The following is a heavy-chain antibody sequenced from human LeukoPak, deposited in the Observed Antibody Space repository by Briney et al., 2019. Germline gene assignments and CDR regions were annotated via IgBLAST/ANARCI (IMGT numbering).Heavy chain of an antibody. CDR1: GFTFSSYS. D-gene: IGHD4-17*01. CDR2: IGSSSSYI. CDR3: ARGDPYGDYGIDY. V-gene: IGHV3-21*01. J-gene: IGHJ4*02. Sequence: PGGSLRLSCAASGFTFSSYSMNWVRQAPGKGLEWVSSIGSSSSYIYYADSVKGRFTISRDNAKNSLYLQMNSLRAEDTAVYYCARGDPYGDYGIDYWGQGTLVTVSS.